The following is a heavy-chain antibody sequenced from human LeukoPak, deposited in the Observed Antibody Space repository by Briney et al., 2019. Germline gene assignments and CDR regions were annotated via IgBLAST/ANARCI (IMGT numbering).Heavy chain of an antibody. Sequence: ASVKVSCKTSGYTFTGYHMHWVRQAPGQGLEWMGWINPNSGGTNYAQKFQGRVTMTRDTSISTAYMELSRLRSDDTAVYYCARGTYYDSSGYSGVRLFDYWGQGTLLTVSS. CDR3: ARGTYYDSSGYSGVRLFDY. J-gene: IGHJ4*02. CDR2: INPNSGGT. D-gene: IGHD3-22*01. CDR1: GYTFTGYH. V-gene: IGHV1-2*02.